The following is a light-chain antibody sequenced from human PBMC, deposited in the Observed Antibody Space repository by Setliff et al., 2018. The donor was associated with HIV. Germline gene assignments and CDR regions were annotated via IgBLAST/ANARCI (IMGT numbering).Light chain of an antibody. J-gene: IGLJ3*02. V-gene: IGLV1-51*01. CDR1: SSNIGNNY. CDR3: GTWDSSLSAWV. Sequence: QSVLTQPPSVSAAPGQKVTISCSGSSSNIGNNYVSWYQQLPGTAPKLLIYDNNKRPSVIPDRFSGSKSGTSATLGITGLQTGDEADYYCGTWDSSLSAWVFGGGTKVTVL. CDR2: DNN.